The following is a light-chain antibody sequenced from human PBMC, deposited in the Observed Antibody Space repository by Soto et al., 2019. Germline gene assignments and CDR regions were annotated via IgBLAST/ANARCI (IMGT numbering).Light chain of an antibody. J-gene: IGLJ1*01. V-gene: IGLV2-8*01. CDR1: SSDIGAYNY. CDR2: QIN. Sequence: QSVLTQPPSASGSPGQSVTISCTGTSSDIGAYNYVYWYQQHPGKAPQLMIYQINKRPSGVPNRFSGSRSGNTASLTVSGLQPEDEADYYCTSYAGNNNFVFGTGTKVTVL. CDR3: TSYAGNNNFV.